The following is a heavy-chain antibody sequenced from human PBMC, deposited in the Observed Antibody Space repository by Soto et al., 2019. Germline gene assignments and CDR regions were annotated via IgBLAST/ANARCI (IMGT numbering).Heavy chain of an antibody. D-gene: IGHD6-13*01. CDR3: ALKHSSSWAYYYYYMDV. CDR2: INSDGSST. V-gene: IGHV3-74*01. CDR1: GFTFSRYW. Sequence: EVQLVESGGGLVQPGGSLRLSCAASGFTFSRYWMHWVRQAPGKGLVWVSRINSDGSSTNYADSVKGRFTISRDNAKNTLYLQMNGLRAEDTAVYYCALKHSSSWAYYYYYMDVWGKGTTVTVSS. J-gene: IGHJ6*03.